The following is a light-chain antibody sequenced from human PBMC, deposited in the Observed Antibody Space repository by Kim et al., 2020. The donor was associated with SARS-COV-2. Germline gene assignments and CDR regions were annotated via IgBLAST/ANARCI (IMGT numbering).Light chain of an antibody. Sequence: GQSITISCTGTSSDVGGYNYVSWYQQHPGKAPKLMIYDVSKRPSGVCNRFSGSKSGNTASLTISGLQAEDEADYYCSSYTSSSTFVFGTGTKVTVL. CDR1: SSDVGGYNY. CDR2: DVS. V-gene: IGLV2-14*04. J-gene: IGLJ1*01. CDR3: SSYTSSSTFV.